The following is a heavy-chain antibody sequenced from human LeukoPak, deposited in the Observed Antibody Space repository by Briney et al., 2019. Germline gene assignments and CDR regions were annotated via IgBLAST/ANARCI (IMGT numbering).Heavy chain of an antibody. V-gene: IGHV3-23*01. CDR1: GFTFNSYA. Sequence: PGGSLRLSCAASGFTFNSYAMSWVRQAPGKGLEWVSAISGSGGSTYYADSVKGRFTISRDNSKNTLYLQMNSLRAEDTAVYYCAKDSECSGGSCSKFDYWGQGTLVTVSS. CDR3: AKDSECSGGSCSKFDY. J-gene: IGHJ4*02. D-gene: IGHD2-15*01. CDR2: ISGSGGST.